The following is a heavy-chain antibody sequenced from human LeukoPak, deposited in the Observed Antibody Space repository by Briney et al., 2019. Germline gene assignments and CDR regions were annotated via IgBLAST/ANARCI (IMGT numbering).Heavy chain of an antibody. J-gene: IGHJ4*02. CDR2: IRPDGSEG. Sequence: GGSLRLFCAVSGFTFSSYWMGWVRQAPGKGLEWVANIRPDGSEGFYVDSLKGRFTISRDNAKNSLYLQMNSLRAEDTAVYYCARVDCSGGSCFSGFDYWGQGTLVTVSS. CDR3: ARVDCSGGSCFSGFDY. D-gene: IGHD2-15*01. V-gene: IGHV3-7*01. CDR1: GFTFSSYW.